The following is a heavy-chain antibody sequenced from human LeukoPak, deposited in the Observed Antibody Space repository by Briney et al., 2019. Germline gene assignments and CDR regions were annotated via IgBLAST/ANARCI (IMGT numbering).Heavy chain of an antibody. D-gene: IGHD3-10*01. V-gene: IGHV3-48*01. CDR1: GFTFSSYS. J-gene: IGHJ3*02. CDR3: AKLAFGELSRLRTDAFDI. CDR2: ISSSGSTL. Sequence: GGSLRLSCAASGFTFSSYSMNWVRQAPGKGLEWVSYISSSGSTLHYADSVKGRFTISRDNSKNTLYLQMNSLRAEDTAVYYCAKLAFGELSRLRTDAFDIWGQGTMVTVSS.